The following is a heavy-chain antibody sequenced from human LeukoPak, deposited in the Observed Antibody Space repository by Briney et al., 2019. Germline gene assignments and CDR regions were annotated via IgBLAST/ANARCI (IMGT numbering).Heavy chain of an antibody. V-gene: IGHV3-30-3*01. Sequence: PGGSLRLSCAASGFTFSSYGMHWVRQAPGKGLEWVAVISYDGSNKYYVDSVKGRFTISRDNSKNTLYLQMSSLRAEDTAVYYCTRGTNDYGGIERKKPSAYWGQGTLVTVSS. CDR2: ISYDGSNK. D-gene: IGHD4-23*01. CDR1: GFTFSSYG. CDR3: TRGTNDYGGIERKKPSAY. J-gene: IGHJ4*02.